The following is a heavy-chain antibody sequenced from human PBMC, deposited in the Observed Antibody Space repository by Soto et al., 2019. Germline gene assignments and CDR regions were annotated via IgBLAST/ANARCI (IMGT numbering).Heavy chain of an antibody. Sequence: SETLSLTCTVSGGSISSGGYYWSWIRQHPGKGLEWIGYIYYSGSTYYNPSLKSRVTISVDTSKNQFSLKLSSVTAADTAVYYCARAYYDFWSGYYHQGGYFDYWGQGTLVTVSS. CDR3: ARAYYDFWSGYYHQGGYFDY. J-gene: IGHJ4*02. CDR2: IYYSGST. CDR1: GGSISSGGYY. V-gene: IGHV4-31*03. D-gene: IGHD3-3*01.